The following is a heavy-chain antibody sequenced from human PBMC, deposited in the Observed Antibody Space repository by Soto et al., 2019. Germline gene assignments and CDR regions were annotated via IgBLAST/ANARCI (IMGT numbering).Heavy chain of an antibody. Sequence: PSETLSLTCTVSGSSISSGGYYWSWIRQHPGKGLEWIGYIYYSGSTYYNPSLKSRVTISVDTSKNQFSLKLSSVTAADTAVYYCARVPQSSSWSPGQAYFDYWGQGTLVTVSS. V-gene: IGHV4-31*03. CDR3: ARVPQSSSWSPGQAYFDY. CDR1: GSSISSGGYY. D-gene: IGHD6-13*01. J-gene: IGHJ4*02. CDR2: IYYSGST.